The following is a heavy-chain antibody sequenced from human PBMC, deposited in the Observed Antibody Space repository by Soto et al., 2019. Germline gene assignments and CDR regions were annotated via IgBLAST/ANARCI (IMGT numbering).Heavy chain of an antibody. CDR3: ARHRYSYGVYYFDY. CDR2: IYYSGST. J-gene: IGHJ4*02. D-gene: IGHD5-18*01. Sequence: SETLYLTCIISGRSISNYYWSWIRQPPGKGLEWIGYIYYSGSTNYNPSLTSRVTISVDTSKNQFSLKLSSVTAADTAVYYCARHRYSYGVYYFDYWGQGTLVTVSS. CDR1: GRSISNYY. V-gene: IGHV4-59*08.